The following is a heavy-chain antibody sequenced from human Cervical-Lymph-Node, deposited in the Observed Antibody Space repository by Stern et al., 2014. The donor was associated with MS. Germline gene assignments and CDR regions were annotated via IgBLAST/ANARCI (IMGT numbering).Heavy chain of an antibody. CDR1: GYNFTTYW. J-gene: IGHJ4*02. D-gene: IGHD6-25*01. CDR2: IYPGDSDT. V-gene: IGHV5-51*01. Sequence: EVQLVQSGPEVKKPGESLKISCSGSGYNFTTYWIGWARQMPGKGLERMGIIYPGDSDTRYSPPFQGQVTISVDKSISTAYLQWNSLKASDTAMYYCARVFGSAVPDFWGRGALVTVSS. CDR3: ARVFGSAVPDF.